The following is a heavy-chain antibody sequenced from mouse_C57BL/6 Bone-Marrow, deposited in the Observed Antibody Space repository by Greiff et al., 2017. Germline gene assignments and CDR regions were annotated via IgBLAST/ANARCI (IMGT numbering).Heavy chain of an antibody. Sequence: EVQLQQSGGGLVQPGGSMKLSCVASGFTFSNYWMNWVRQSPEKGLEWVAEIRLKSNNYATHYEESVKGRFTIAREYSKSSVYLQMNNLRAEDTGIYYYTWSDYWGQGTTLTVSS. J-gene: IGHJ2*01. CDR3: TWSDY. V-gene: IGHV6-6*02. CDR2: IRLKSNNYAT. D-gene: IGHD1-1*02. CDR1: GFTFSNYW.